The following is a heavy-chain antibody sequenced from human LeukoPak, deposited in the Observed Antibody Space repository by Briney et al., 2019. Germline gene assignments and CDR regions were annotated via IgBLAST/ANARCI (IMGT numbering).Heavy chain of an antibody. CDR2: IIPIFGTA. J-gene: IGHJ5*02. CDR1: GGTFSSYA. Sequence: ASVKVSCKASGGTFSSYAISWVRQAPGQGLEWMGGIIPIFGTANYAQKFQGRVTITTDESTSTAYMELSSLRSEDTAVYYCARWRSSWLHNWFDPWGQGTLVTVPS. CDR3: ARWRSSWLHNWFDP. D-gene: IGHD6-13*01. V-gene: IGHV1-69*05.